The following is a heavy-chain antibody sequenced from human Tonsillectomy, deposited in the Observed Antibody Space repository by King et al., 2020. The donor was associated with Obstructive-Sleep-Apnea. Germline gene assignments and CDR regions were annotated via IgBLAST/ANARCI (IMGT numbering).Heavy chain of an antibody. J-gene: IGHJ6*02. Sequence: HVQLVESGGGVVQPGRSLRLSCAASGFTFSTYGMHWVRQAPGKGLEGVAVISYDGSNKYYADSVKGRFTIARDNSKNTLYLQMNSLRPEDTAVYYCAKRGVVTGRYYGMDVWGQGTTVTVSS. V-gene: IGHV3-30*18. CDR3: AKRGVVTGRYYGMDV. D-gene: IGHD3-3*01. CDR2: ISYDGSNK. CDR1: GFTFSTYG.